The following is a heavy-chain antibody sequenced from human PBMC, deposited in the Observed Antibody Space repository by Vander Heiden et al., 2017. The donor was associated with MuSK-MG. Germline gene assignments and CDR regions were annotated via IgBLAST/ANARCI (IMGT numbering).Heavy chain of an antibody. CDR1: GFRLGDYE. D-gene: IGHD3-10*01. CDR2: ISADSRTI. J-gene: IGHJ4*02. V-gene: IGHV3-48*03. CDR3: ARLIVGESLDY. Sequence: EVQLVESGGGWVQPGGSLRLSCAASGFRLGDYEMLWVRQAPGKGLEWVSYISADSRTIFYGDSVKGQFTISRDNAKSSVYLQMNSLRAADTATYYCARLIVGESLDYWGPGTLVTVSS.